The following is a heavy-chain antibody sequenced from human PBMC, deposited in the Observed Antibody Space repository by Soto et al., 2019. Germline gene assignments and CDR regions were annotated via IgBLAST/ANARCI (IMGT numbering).Heavy chain of an antibody. CDR1: GFTFSSYS. V-gene: IGHV3-74*03. Sequence: PGGSLRLSCAASGFTFSSYSMSWVRQAPGKGLVWVSHVDSDGNTTTYADSVKGRFTISRDNAKNTVYLQMNSLRAEDTAVYYCVRDDVGVGIDYWGLGTLVTVSS. J-gene: IGHJ4*02. CDR3: VRDDVGVGIDY. D-gene: IGHD1-26*01. CDR2: VDSDGNTT.